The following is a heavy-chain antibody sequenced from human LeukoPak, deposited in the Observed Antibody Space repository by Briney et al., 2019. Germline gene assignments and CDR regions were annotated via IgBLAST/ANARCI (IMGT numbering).Heavy chain of an antibody. V-gene: IGHV3-74*01. J-gene: IGHJ4*02. D-gene: IGHD3-22*01. CDR1: GFTFSSYW. Sequence: GSLRLSCAASGFTFSSYWMHWVRQAPGKGLVWVSRIKSDGSSSTYADSVEGRFTISRDNAKNTLYLQMNSLRAEDTAIYYCVKGGFTYYDDWGQGTLVTVSS. CDR2: IKSDGSSS. CDR3: VKGGFTYYDD.